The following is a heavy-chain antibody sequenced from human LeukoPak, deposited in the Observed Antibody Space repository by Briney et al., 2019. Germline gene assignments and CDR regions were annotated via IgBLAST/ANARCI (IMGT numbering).Heavy chain of an antibody. Sequence: SVKVSCKASGGTFSSYAISWVRQAPGQGLEWMGRIIPIFGTANYAQKFQGRVTVTTDESTSTAYMELSSLRSEDTAVYYCARAEREQLAQWDYWGQGTLVTVSS. CDR1: GGTFSSYA. CDR2: IIPIFGTA. CDR3: ARAEREQLAQWDY. D-gene: IGHD6-6*01. V-gene: IGHV1-69*05. J-gene: IGHJ4*02.